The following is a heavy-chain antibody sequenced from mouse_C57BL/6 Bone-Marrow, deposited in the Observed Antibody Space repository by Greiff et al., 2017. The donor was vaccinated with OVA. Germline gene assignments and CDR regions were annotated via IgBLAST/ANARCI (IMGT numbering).Heavy chain of an antibody. V-gene: IGHV1-54*01. D-gene: IGHD1-1*01. Sequence: QVQLQQSGAELVRPGTSVKVSCKASGYAFTNYLIEWVKQRPGQGLEWIGVINPGSGGTNYNEKFKGKATLTADKSSSTAYMQLSTLTSEDSAVSFCARALFSRVVSHFDYWGQGTTLTVSS. CDR3: ARALFSRVVSHFDY. J-gene: IGHJ2*01. CDR2: INPGSGGT. CDR1: GYAFTNYL.